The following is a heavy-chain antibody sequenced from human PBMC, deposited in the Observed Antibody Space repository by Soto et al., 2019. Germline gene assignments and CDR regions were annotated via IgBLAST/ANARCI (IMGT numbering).Heavy chain of an antibody. CDR1: GGSFSGYQ. Sequence: QVQLQQWGAGLLKPSETLSLTCAVYGGSFSGYQWTWIRQTPGKGLEWIGEINDTGNINYNPSLKSRVTIFIDTRTKQISPKLSSVTAADTAVYYCARGLIVWFGELSRRGGYYYYMDVWGKGTTVTVSS. CDR3: ARGLIVWFGELSRRGGYYYYMDV. V-gene: IGHV4-34*01. D-gene: IGHD3-10*01. J-gene: IGHJ6*03. CDR2: INDTGNI.